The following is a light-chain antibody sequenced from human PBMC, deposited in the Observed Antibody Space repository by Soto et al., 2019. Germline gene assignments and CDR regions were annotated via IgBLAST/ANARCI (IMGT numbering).Light chain of an antibody. Sequence: EIVLTQSPGTLSLSPGERATLSCRASQSVSSSYLAWYQQKPGQAPRLLIFGAASRATGIPDRFSGSGSGAEFTLTISRLEPEDFAVYYCQQYGGSPRTFGQGTKVDI. CDR1: QSVSSSY. CDR2: GAA. J-gene: IGKJ1*01. CDR3: QQYGGSPRT. V-gene: IGKV3-20*01.